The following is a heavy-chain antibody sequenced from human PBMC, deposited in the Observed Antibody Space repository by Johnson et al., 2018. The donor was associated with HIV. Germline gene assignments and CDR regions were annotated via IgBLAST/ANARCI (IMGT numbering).Heavy chain of an antibody. CDR1: GFTFSSYA. V-gene: IGHV3-30-3*02. J-gene: IGHJ3*02. CDR2: ISYDGSNK. Sequence: QVQLVESGGGVVQPGRSLRLSCAASGFTFSSYAMHWVRQAPGKGLEWVAVISYDGSNKYHADSAKGRFTISRDNSKNTLYLQMNSLSAEDTAVYYCAKPYYDSSGLDDAFDIWGQGTMVTVSS. D-gene: IGHD3-22*01. CDR3: AKPYYDSSGLDDAFDI.